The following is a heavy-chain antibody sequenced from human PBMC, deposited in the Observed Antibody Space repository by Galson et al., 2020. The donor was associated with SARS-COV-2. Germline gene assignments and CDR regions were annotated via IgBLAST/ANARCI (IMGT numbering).Heavy chain of an antibody. CDR2: ISSSSSYI. V-gene: IGHV3-21*01. CDR3: AGNYDILTGYYHSWFDP. Sequence: GGSLTLSCAASGSTFDDNATHWVRQPPGKGQEWDSSISSSSSYIYYANSVKGRFTTSRDNAKNSLYLQMNSLRVEDTAVYYCAGNYDILTGYYHSWFDPWGQGTLVTVSS. CDR1: GSTFDDNA. J-gene: IGHJ5*02. D-gene: IGHD3-9*01.